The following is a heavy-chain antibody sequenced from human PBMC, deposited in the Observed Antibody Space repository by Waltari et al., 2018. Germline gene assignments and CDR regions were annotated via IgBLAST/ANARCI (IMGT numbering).Heavy chain of an antibody. V-gene: IGHV3-48*01. D-gene: IGHD1-26*01. Sequence: EVQLVESGGGLVQPGGSLRLSCAASGFTFSSYSMNWVRQAPGKGLEWGSYISSSSNTIYYADSVKGRFTISRDNAKNSLYLQMNSLRAEDTAVYYCARDGRSGSSLPNYFDYWGQGTLVTVSS. J-gene: IGHJ4*02. CDR1: GFTFSSYS. CDR2: ISSSSNTI. CDR3: ARDGRSGSSLPNYFDY.